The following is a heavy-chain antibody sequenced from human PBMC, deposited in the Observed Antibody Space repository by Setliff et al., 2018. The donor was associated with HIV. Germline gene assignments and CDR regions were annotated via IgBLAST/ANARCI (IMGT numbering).Heavy chain of an antibody. CDR2: IYYSGST. Sequence: PSETLSLTCTVSGDSINSGDSYWTWIRDHPGKGLEWIGYIYYSGSTNYNPSLKSRVIISVDSSKNQFFLKLTSVTAADTAMYYCARVSQDLLGAFDIWGQGTMVTVSS. CDR3: ARVSQDLLGAFDI. CDR1: GDSINSGDSY. J-gene: IGHJ3*02. V-gene: IGHV4-31*03. D-gene: IGHD7-27*01.